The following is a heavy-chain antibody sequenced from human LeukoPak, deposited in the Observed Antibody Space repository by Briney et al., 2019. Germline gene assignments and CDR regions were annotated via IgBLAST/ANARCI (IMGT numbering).Heavy chain of an antibody. V-gene: IGHV1-2*06. CDR2: TNPNSGGT. CDR1: GYTFTCYY. Sequence: ASVKVSCKASGYTFTCYYMHWVRQAPGQGLDWMGRTNPNSGGTNYAQKFQGRVTMTSDTAISTAYMELSRLRSDDTAVYYCARDGSSASYPDYWGQGTLVTVSS. CDR3: ARDGSSASYPDY. D-gene: IGHD1-26*01. J-gene: IGHJ4*02.